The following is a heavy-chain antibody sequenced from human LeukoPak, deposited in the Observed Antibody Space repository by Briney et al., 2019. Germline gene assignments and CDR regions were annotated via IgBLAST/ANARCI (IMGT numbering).Heavy chain of an antibody. V-gene: IGHV3-21*01. CDR3: ARDNVVVTAILDY. CDR1: GFTFSSYS. CDR2: ISSSSSYI. D-gene: IGHD2-21*02. J-gene: IGHJ4*02. Sequence: GGSLRLSCAASGFTFSSYSMNWVRQAPGKGLEWVSSISSSSSYIYYADSVKGRFTISRDNAKNSLYLQMNSLRAEDTAVYYCARDNVVVTAILDYWGQGTLVTVSS.